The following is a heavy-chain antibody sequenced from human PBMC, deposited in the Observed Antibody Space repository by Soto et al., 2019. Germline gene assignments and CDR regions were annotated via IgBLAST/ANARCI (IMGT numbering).Heavy chain of an antibody. CDR2: IYHTGTT. Sequence: SETLSLTCAVSGDSITSVGYSWSWIRQPPGKALEWIGYIYHTGTTYYTAALKSRVTISLDRSKNRISLSLNSVTAADTAVHYCAATVFGEYSHYALDVWGQGTTVTVSS. D-gene: IGHD3-3*01. CDR1: GDSITSVGYS. V-gene: IGHV4-30-2*01. J-gene: IGHJ6*02. CDR3: AATVFGEYSHYALDV.